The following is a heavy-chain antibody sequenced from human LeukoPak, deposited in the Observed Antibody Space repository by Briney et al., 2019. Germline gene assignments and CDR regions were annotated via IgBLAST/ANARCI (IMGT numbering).Heavy chain of an antibody. CDR2: IYYSGST. CDR1: GGSISSGGYC. Sequence: SGTLSLTCTVSGGSISSGGYCWSWIRQHPGKGLEWIGYIYYSGSTYYNPSLKSRVTISVDTSKNQFSLKLSSVTAADTAVYYCARDHLGIAAAVDIWGQGTMVTVSS. D-gene: IGHD6-13*01. CDR3: ARDHLGIAAAVDI. V-gene: IGHV4-31*03. J-gene: IGHJ3*02.